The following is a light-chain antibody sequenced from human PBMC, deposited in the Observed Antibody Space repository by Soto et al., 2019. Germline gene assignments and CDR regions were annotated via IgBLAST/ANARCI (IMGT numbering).Light chain of an antibody. CDR2: KAS. J-gene: IGKJ1*01. Sequence: DLQLHQSPSFVSASVGDRLTITGRASQGISNYLAWYQQKPGKAPKLLIYKASTLKSGVPSRFSGSGSGTEFTLTISSLQPDEFATYYCQHYNSYSEAVGQGTKVDI. V-gene: IGKV1-9*01. CDR3: QHYNSYSEA. CDR1: QGISNY.